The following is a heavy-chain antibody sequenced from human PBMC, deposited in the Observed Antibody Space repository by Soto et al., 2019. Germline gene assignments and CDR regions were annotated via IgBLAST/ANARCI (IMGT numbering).Heavy chain of an antibody. J-gene: IGHJ4*02. Sequence: QVQLVQSGAEVKKPGASVKVSCKASGYTFDTYGISWVRQAPGQGLEWMGWIRRYNGNTNYAQKFQGRVTVTTDTYTSTAYMELRTLTSDDTAVYYWARDRGGSGSYSFDYWGQGSLVIVSS. V-gene: IGHV1-18*01. CDR1: GYTFDTYG. D-gene: IGHD3-10*01. CDR3: ARDRGGSGSYSFDY. CDR2: IRRYNGNT.